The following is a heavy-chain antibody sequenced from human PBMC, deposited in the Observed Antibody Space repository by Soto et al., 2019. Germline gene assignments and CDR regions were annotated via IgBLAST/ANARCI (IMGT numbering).Heavy chain of an antibody. CDR1: GYTFTSYG. Sequence: ASVKLSCKASGYTFTSYGISWVRQAPGQGLEWMGWTSAYNGNTNYAQKLQGRVTMTTDTSTSTAYMELRSLRSDDTAVYYCARDDGIAVAGASDYWGQGTLVTVSS. J-gene: IGHJ4*02. CDR2: TSAYNGNT. CDR3: ARDDGIAVAGASDY. V-gene: IGHV1-18*01. D-gene: IGHD6-19*01.